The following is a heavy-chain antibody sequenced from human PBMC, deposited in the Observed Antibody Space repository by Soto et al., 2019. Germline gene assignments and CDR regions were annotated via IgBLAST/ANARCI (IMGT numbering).Heavy chain of an antibody. CDR2: ISSSSSYI. CDR1: GFTFSSYE. V-gene: IGHV3-48*03. D-gene: IGHD6-13*01. CDR3: ARDPSSSWSIDY. J-gene: IGHJ4*02. Sequence: EVQLVESGGGLVQPGGSLRLSCAASGFTFSSYEMNWVRQAPGKGLEWVSYISSSSSYIYYADSVKGRFTISRDNAKNSLYLQMNSLRAEDTAVYYCARDPSSSWSIDYWGQGTLVTVSS.